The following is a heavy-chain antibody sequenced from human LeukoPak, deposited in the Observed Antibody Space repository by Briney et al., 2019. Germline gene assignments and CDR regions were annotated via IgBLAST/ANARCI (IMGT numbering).Heavy chain of an antibody. Sequence: PSQTLSLTCTVSGGSISSGDYYWSWIPQPPGKGLEWIGYIYYSGSTYYNPSLKSRVTISVDTSKNQFSLKLSSVTAADTAVYYCARVLGSGYYSDFDYWGQGTLVTVSS. V-gene: IGHV4-30-4*01. D-gene: IGHD3-22*01. CDR1: GGSISSGDYY. CDR3: ARVLGSGYYSDFDY. CDR2: IYYSGST. J-gene: IGHJ4*02.